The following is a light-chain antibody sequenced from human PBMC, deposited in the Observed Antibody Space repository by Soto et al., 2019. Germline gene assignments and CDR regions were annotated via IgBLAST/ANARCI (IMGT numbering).Light chain of an antibody. Sequence: DIHMTQSPSTLSASVGDRVTITCRASQSISIWLAWYQQKPGKAPNLLIYKTSSLETGVPSRFSGSGSGTEFNLTISSLQPDDFATYYCQHWNDYSWTFVQGTKVEVK. CDR3: QHWNDYSWT. V-gene: IGKV1-5*03. CDR2: KTS. J-gene: IGKJ1*01. CDR1: QSISIW.